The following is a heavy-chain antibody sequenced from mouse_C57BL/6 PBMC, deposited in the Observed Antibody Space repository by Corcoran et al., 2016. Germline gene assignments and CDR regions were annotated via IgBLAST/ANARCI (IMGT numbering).Heavy chain of an antibody. CDR3: ARRGYDYGYAMDY. CDR2: INPNNGGT. Sequence: EVQLQQSGPELVKPGASVKISCKASGYTFTDYYMNWVKQSHGKSLEWIGDINPNNGGTSYNQKFKGKATLTVDKSSSTAYMELRSLTSEDSAVYYCARRGYDYGYAMDYWGQGTSVTVSS. D-gene: IGHD2-4*01. V-gene: IGHV1-26*01. CDR1: GYTFTDYY. J-gene: IGHJ4*01.